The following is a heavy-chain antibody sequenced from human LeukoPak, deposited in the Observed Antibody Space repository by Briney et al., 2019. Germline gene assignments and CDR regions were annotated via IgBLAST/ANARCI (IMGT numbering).Heavy chain of an antibody. Sequence: PGGSLRLSCAASGFTFSSYAMSWVRQAPGKGLECVSAISGSGGSTYYADSVKGRFTISRDNAKNSLYLQMNSLRAEDTAVYYCARDRRDWDQLPSYYYYGMDVWGQGTTVTVSS. CDR2: ISGSGGST. CDR1: GFTFSSYA. CDR3: ARDRRDWDQLPSYYYYGMDV. D-gene: IGHD2-2*01. J-gene: IGHJ6*02. V-gene: IGHV3-23*01.